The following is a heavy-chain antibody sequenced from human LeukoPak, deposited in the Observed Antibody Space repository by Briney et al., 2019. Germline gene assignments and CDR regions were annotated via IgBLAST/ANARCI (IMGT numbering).Heavy chain of an antibody. V-gene: IGHV1-18*01. CDR2: ISAYNGNT. CDR1: GYTFTSYG. Sequence: ASVKVSRKASGYTFTSYGISWVRQAPGQGLEWMGWISAYNGNTNYAQKLQGRVTMTTDTSTSTAYMELRSLRSDDTAVYYCARGRGIAAADYTPDYWGQGTLVTVSS. D-gene: IGHD6-13*01. J-gene: IGHJ4*02. CDR3: ARGRGIAAADYTPDY.